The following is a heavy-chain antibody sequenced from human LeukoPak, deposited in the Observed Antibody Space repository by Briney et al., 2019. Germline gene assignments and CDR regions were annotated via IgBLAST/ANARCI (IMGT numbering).Heavy chain of an antibody. CDR3: ARLGMEGAFDY. CDR2: IYYSGST. D-gene: IGHD1-1*01. CDR1: GGSISSSSYY. Sequence: TSETLSLTCTVSGGSISSSSYYWGWIRQPPGKGLEWIGSIYYSGSTYYNPSLKSRVTISVDTSKNQFSLKLSSVTAADTAVYYCARLGMEGAFDYWGQGTLVTVSS. V-gene: IGHV4-39*01. J-gene: IGHJ4*02.